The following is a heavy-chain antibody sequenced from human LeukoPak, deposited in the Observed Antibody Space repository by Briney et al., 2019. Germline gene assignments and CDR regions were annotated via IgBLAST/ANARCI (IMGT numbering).Heavy chain of an antibody. Sequence: PSETLSLTCTVSGGSISSGSYHWNWIRQPAGNGLEWIGRIYNSGSTNYRPSLRSRVTISVDTSKNQFSLNLSSVTAADTAVYYCARTAYTIFGVVTFDYWGQGTLVTVSS. CDR3: ARTAYTIFGVVTFDY. CDR1: GGSISSGSYH. CDR2: IYNSGST. J-gene: IGHJ4*02. D-gene: IGHD3-3*01. V-gene: IGHV4-61*02.